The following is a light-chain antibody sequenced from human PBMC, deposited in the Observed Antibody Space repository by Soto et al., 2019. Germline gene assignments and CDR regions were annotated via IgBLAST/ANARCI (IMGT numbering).Light chain of an antibody. CDR3: GTWDSSLSGYA. CDR1: TSNIGNNY. Sequence: QSVLTQPPSVSAAPGQKVTISCSGSTSNIGNNYVSWFQQLPGTAPKLLIYENDKRPSGIPDRFSGSTSGTSATLGITGLQTGDEADYYCGTWDSSLSGYAFATGTKVPVL. CDR2: END. V-gene: IGLV1-51*02. J-gene: IGLJ1*01.